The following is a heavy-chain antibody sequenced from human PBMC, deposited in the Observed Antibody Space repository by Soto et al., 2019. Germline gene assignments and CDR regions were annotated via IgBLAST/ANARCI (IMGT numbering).Heavy chain of an antibody. D-gene: IGHD6-19*01. V-gene: IGHV3-30-3*01. Sequence: QVQLVESGGGVVQPGRSLRLSCAASGFTFSTFAMHWVRQAPGKGLEWVAIISYDGSNEYYVDSVKGRFTISRDNSKNTLYLQRNSLSAEDTAVYYCARDHYGSVWGGYFDSWGQGTLVTVSS. CDR2: ISYDGSNE. CDR1: GFTFSTFA. CDR3: ARDHYGSVWGGYFDS. J-gene: IGHJ4*02.